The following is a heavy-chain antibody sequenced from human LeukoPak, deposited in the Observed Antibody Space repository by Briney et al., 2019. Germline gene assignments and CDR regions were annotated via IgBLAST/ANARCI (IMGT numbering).Heavy chain of an antibody. V-gene: IGHV5-51*01. CDR1: GYSFTSYW. CDR3: ARQYYDFWSGYYEPFDY. CDR2: IYPGDSDT. D-gene: IGHD3-3*01. Sequence: GESLKISCKGSGYSFTSYWIGWVRQMPGKGLEWMGSIYPGDSDTRYSPSFQGQVTISADKSISTAYLQWSSLKASDTAMYYCARQYYDFWSGYYEPFDYWGQGTLVTVSS. J-gene: IGHJ4*02.